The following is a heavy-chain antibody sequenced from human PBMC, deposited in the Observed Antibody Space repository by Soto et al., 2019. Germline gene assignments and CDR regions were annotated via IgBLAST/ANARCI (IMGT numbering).Heavy chain of an antibody. V-gene: IGHV4-59*02. CDR2: IYYDGTT. Sequence: LQESGPGLVKPSETLSLTCTVSGASVSSAFWNWLRQPPGKGLEWVGFIYYDGTTDYNPSLKSRVTISLDTSKNQVSLTLNSVTAADTAVYYCARRGGGTWGDWLHTWGQGTLVTVSS. J-gene: IGHJ5*02. CDR1: GASVSSAF. CDR3: ARRGGGTWGDWLHT. D-gene: IGHD2-15*01.